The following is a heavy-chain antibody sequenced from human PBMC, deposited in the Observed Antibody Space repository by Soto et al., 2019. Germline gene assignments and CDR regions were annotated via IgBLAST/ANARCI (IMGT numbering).Heavy chain of an antibody. V-gene: IGHV3-23*01. CDR3: AKKPLFVPAGPSARFEP. CDR2: ISGSGSSA. J-gene: IGHJ5*02. Sequence: EVQLLESGGGFVQPEGSLRLSCAASGFTFSSYAMSWVRQVPGKGLEWVSGISGSGSSAYYGDSVQGRFTISRDNYKNTLYLDMNTLKVEDTAVYYCAKKPLFVPAGPSARFEPWGQGTLVTVSP. CDR1: GFTFSSYA. D-gene: IGHD2-2*01.